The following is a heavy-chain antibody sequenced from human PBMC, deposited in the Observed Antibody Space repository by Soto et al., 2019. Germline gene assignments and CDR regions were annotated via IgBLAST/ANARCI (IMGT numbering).Heavy chain of an antibody. CDR2: IDGSGGTT. V-gene: IGHV3-23*01. CDR3: AKEVSLGSTVDLGY. Sequence: GGSLRLSCAASGFPFSSTDMTWVRQAPGKGLEWVSTIDGSGGTTYYADAVKGRFTISRDNSMGTLYLQMKSLRVEDTAIYYCAKEVSLGSTVDLGYWGQGALVTVSS. CDR1: GFPFSSTD. J-gene: IGHJ4*02. D-gene: IGHD7-27*01.